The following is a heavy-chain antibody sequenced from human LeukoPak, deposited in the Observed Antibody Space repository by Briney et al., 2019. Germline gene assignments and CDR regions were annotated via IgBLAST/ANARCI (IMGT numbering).Heavy chain of an antibody. CDR3: ARDSPPAYCSSGSCYFDS. CDR2: IYTSGST. V-gene: IGHV4-61*02. D-gene: IGHD2-15*01. CDR1: GGSISSKSYY. Sequence: PSETLSLTCTVSGGSISSKSYYWSWIRQPAGKGLGWIGRIYTSGSTDYNPSLNSRVTISRDTSKNEFSLILSSLTAADTAVYYCARDSPPAYCSSGSCYFDSWGHGTLVTVSS. J-gene: IGHJ4*01.